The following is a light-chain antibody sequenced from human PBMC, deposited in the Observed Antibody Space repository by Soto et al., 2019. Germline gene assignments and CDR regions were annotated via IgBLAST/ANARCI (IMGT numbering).Light chain of an antibody. J-gene: IGKJ1*01. Sequence: ELVWMSPQAKRVVWPGKVAPVSCRARRSGGSDLAWYQQRPGQGPSLLMYGTSRRAGGVPARFSGGGSGTEFTLTISSLQSEDFAVYYCQQYSAWARTFGQGTKVDIK. CDR3: QQYSAWART. CDR2: GTS. V-gene: IGKV3-15*01. CDR1: RSGGSD.